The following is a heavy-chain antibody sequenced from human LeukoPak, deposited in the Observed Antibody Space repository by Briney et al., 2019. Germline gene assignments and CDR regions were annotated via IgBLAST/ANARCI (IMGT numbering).Heavy chain of an antibody. Sequence: ASVKVSCKASGYTFTSYGISWVRQAPGQGLEWMGGIIPIFGTANYAQKFQGRVTITADKSTSTAYMELSSLRSEDTAVYYCARKVPNDSSGYYYRGQFDPWGQGTLVTVSS. CDR3: ARKVPNDSSGYYYRGQFDP. D-gene: IGHD3-22*01. CDR1: GYTFTSYG. CDR2: IIPIFGTA. J-gene: IGHJ5*02. V-gene: IGHV1-69*06.